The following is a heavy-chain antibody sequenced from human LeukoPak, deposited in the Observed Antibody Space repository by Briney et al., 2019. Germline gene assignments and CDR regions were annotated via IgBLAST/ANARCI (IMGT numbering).Heavy chain of an antibody. Sequence: GGSLRLSCAASGFTFSSYGMHWVRQAPGKGLEWVSGISWNSGSIGYADSVKGRFTIPRDNAKNSLYLQMNSLRAEDTAVYYCARDILAILPDAFDIWGQGTMVTVCS. J-gene: IGHJ3*02. CDR2: ISWNSGSI. CDR3: ARDILAILPDAFDI. D-gene: IGHD5-12*01. V-gene: IGHV3-9*01. CDR1: GFTFSSYG.